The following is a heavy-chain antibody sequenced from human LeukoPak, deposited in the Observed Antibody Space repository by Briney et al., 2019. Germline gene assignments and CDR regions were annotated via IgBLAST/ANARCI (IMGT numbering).Heavy chain of an antibody. J-gene: IGHJ5*02. Sequence: SETLSLTCTVSGGSITSSNYYWGWIRQPPGKGLEWIGRIYTSGSTNYNPSLKSRVTISVDTSKNQFSLKLSSVTAADTAVYYCARDYCSSTSCLNWFDPWGQGTLVTVSS. V-gene: IGHV4-61*02. CDR3: ARDYCSSTSCLNWFDP. CDR1: GGSITSSNYY. D-gene: IGHD2-2*01. CDR2: IYTSGST.